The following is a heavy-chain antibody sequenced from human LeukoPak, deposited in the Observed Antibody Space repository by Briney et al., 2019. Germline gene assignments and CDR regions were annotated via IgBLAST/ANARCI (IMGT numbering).Heavy chain of an antibody. Sequence: SETLSLTCTVSGGSISSYYWSWFRQPPGKGQEWIGYIYDSGSINYYPSLKSRVTISVDTSKNQFSLKLGSVTAADTAVYYCARVGGTNYYYYGMDVWGQGTTVTVSS. CDR3: ARVGGTNYYYYGMDV. J-gene: IGHJ6*02. CDR2: IYDSGSI. V-gene: IGHV4-59*01. D-gene: IGHD1-1*01. CDR1: GGSISSYY.